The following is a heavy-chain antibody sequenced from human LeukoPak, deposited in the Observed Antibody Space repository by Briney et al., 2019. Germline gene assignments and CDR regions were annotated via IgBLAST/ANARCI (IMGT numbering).Heavy chain of an antibody. V-gene: IGHV3-7*01. CDR3: AGSGYSYALNH. CDR2: IKRDESEK. J-gene: IGHJ1*01. CDR1: GFSFSTYW. D-gene: IGHD2-2*03. Sequence: GGSLRLSCAASGFSFSTYWMTWVRQAPGKGLEWVANIKRDESEKYYVDSVMGRFTITRNNAKNSLYLQMNSLRAEDTAEYYCAGSGYSYALNHWGQGTLVTVSS.